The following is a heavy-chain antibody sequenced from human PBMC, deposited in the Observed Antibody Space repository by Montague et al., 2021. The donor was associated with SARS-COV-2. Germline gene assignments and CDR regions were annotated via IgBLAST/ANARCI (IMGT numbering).Heavy chain of an antibody. Sequence: SLRLSCAASGFTFSSYAMSLVRQAPGKGLEWVSVIYSGGSSTYYAYSXKGRFTISRDNSKNTLHLQMNSLRAEDTAVYYCAKDASITIFGVVSPPGYYYYYGMDVWGQGTTVTVSS. D-gene: IGHD3-3*01. J-gene: IGHJ6*02. CDR3: AKDASITIFGVVSPPGYYYYYGMDV. CDR2: IYSGGSST. V-gene: IGHV3-23*03. CDR1: GFTFSSYA.